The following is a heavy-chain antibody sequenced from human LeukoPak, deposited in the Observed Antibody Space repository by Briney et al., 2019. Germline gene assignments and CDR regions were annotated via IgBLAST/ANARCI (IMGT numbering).Heavy chain of an antibody. J-gene: IGHJ5*02. CDR1: GFTLSSYE. V-gene: IGHV3-48*03. D-gene: IGHD3-10*01. CDR3: ARGGSWVRENNWFDP. Sequence: GGSLRLSCAASGFTLSSYEMNWVRQAPGKGLEWVSYISSSGSTIYYADSVKGRFTISRDNAKNSLYLQMNSLRAEDTAVYYCARGGSWVRENNWFDPWGQGTLVTVSS. CDR2: ISSSGSTI.